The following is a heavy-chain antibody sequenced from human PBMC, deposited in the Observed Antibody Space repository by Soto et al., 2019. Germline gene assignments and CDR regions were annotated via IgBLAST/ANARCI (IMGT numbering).Heavy chain of an antibody. CDR3: AKDPQTSSGWPHYYYYYGMDV. D-gene: IGHD6-19*01. J-gene: IGHJ6*02. CDR2: ISYDGSNK. Sequence: PGGSLRLSCAASGFTFSSYGMHWVRQAPGKGLEWVAVISYDGSNKYYADSVKGRFTISRDNSKNTLYLQMNSLRAEDTAVYYCAKDPQTSSGWPHYYYYYGMDVWGQGTTVTVSS. V-gene: IGHV3-30*18. CDR1: GFTFSSYG.